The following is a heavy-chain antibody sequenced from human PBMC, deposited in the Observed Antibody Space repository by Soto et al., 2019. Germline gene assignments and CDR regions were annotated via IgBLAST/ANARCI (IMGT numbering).Heavy chain of an antibody. CDR1: GGSFSGYY. CDR2: INHSGST. CDR3: ARACGGSCYSLRAPDY. J-gene: IGHJ4*02. Sequence: QVQLQQWGAGLLKPSETLSLTCAVYGGSFSGYYWSWIRQPPGKGLEWIGEINHSGSTNYNPSLKSRVTISVDTSKNQFSLKLSSVTAADTAVYYCARACGGSCYSLRAPDYWGQGTLVTVSS. V-gene: IGHV4-34*01. D-gene: IGHD2-15*01.